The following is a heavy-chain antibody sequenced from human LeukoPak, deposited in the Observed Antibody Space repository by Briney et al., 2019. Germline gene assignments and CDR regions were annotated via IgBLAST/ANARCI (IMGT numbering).Heavy chain of an antibody. CDR2: IYSGGST. CDR3: ARIPVDGGALGGFDY. J-gene: IGHJ4*02. D-gene: IGHD3-16*01. CDR1: GFTVSSNY. Sequence: GSLRLSCAASGFTVSSNYMSWVRQAPGKGLEWVSVIYSGGSTYYADSVKGRFTISRDNSKNTLYLQMNSLRAEDTAVYYCARIPVDGGALGGFDYWGQGTLVTVSS. V-gene: IGHV3-53*01.